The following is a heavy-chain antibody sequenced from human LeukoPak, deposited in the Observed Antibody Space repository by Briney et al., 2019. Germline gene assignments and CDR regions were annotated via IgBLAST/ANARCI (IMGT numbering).Heavy chain of an antibody. CDR2: ISYDGSNK. J-gene: IGHJ3*02. CDR3: AKDGRGLLWFGEPTASDAFDI. CDR1: GFTFSSYG. Sequence: GGSLRLSCAASGFTFSSYGMHWVRQAPGKGLEWVAVISYDGSNKYYADSVKGRFTISRDNSKNTLYLQMNSLRAEDTAVYYCAKDGRGLLWFGEPTASDAFDIWGQGTMVTVSS. V-gene: IGHV3-30*18. D-gene: IGHD3-10*01.